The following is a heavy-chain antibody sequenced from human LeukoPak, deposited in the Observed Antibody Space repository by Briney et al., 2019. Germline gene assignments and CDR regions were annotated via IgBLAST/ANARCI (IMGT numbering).Heavy chain of an antibody. CDR3: AKDSSSGGHYFDH. CDR1: GFTFDDYA. CDR2: ISWNSGSI. D-gene: IGHD6-6*01. J-gene: IGHJ4*02. Sequence: GRSLRLSCAASGFTFDDYAMHWVRQAPGKGLEWVSGISWNSGSIAYADSVRGRFTISRDNVKNSLFLELNSLRPEDTALYYCAKDSSSGGHYFDHWGQGTLLTVSS. V-gene: IGHV3-9*01.